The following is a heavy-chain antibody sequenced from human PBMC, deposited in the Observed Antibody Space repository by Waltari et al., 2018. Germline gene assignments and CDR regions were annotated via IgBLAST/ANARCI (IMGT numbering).Heavy chain of an antibody. V-gene: IGHV3-9*01. Sequence: EVQLVESGGGLVQPGRSLRLSCAASGFTFDDYAMHWVRQAPGKGLEWVSGISWNSGSRGYADSVKGRFTISRDNAKNSLYLQMNSLRAEDTALYYCAKDIYHRGTHSSSWTHFDYWGQGTLVTVSS. J-gene: IGHJ4*02. CDR2: ISWNSGSR. D-gene: IGHD6-13*01. CDR1: GFTFDDYA. CDR3: AKDIYHRGTHSSSWTHFDY.